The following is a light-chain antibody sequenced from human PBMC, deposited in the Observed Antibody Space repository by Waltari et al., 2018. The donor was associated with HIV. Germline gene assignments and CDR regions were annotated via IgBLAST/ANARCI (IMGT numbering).Light chain of an antibody. Sequence: SYALTQETSVSVAPGKTARITCVGANIGMKTVHWYTQKPGTAPVRVTYDESTRYQQKPGQAPVRVMYDDSNRPSGIPERFSGSNSGNTATLTINRVEVGDEADYYCQVWEPTSDHVVFGGGSRLIVL. V-gene: IGLV3-21*03. J-gene: IGLJ2*01. CDR3: QVWEPTSDHVV. CDR1: NIGMKT. CDR2: DDS.